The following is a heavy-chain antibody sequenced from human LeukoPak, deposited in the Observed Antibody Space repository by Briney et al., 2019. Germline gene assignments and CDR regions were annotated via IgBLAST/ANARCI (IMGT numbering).Heavy chain of an antibody. D-gene: IGHD6-19*01. V-gene: IGHV3-48*03. J-gene: IGHJ4*02. CDR1: GFTFSSYE. Sequence: GGSLRLSCAASGFTFSSYEMNWVRQAPGKGLAWVSYISSGSTIYDADSVKVRFTISRDNPKNSLYLQMNSLRAEDTAVYYCARESIAVAGAPFDYWGQGTLVTVSS. CDR3: ARESIAVAGAPFDY. CDR2: ISSGSTI.